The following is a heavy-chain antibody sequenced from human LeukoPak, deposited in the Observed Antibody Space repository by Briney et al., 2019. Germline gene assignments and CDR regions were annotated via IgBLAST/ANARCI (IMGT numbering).Heavy chain of an antibody. CDR1: GGSFSGYY. V-gene: IGHV4-34*01. CDR3: QSRFLEWLLDY. Sequence: TSETLSLTCAVYGGSFSGYYWSWIRQPPGKGLERIGEINHSGSTNYNPSLKSRVTISVDTSKNQFSLKLNSVTAADTAMYYCQSRFLEWLLDYWGQGTLVTVSS. J-gene: IGHJ4*02. D-gene: IGHD3-3*01. CDR2: INHSGST.